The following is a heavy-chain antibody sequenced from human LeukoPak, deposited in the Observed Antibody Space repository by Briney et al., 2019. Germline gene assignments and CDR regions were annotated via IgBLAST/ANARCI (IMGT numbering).Heavy chain of an antibody. CDR3: ARGVIAAAGIVDY. Sequence: GESLKISCAASGFTFGSYGMHWVRQAPGKGLEWVAVIWYDGSNKYYADSVKGRFTISRDNSKNTLYLQMNSLRAEDTAVYYCARGVIAAAGIVDYWGQGTLVTVSS. V-gene: IGHV3-33*01. J-gene: IGHJ4*02. CDR1: GFTFGSYG. D-gene: IGHD6-13*01. CDR2: IWYDGSNK.